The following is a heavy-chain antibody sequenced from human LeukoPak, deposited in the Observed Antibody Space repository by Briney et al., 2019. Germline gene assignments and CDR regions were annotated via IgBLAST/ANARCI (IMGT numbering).Heavy chain of an antibody. CDR1: GFTFSSYS. V-gene: IGHV3-21*01. CDR2: ISSSSYI. Sequence: GGSLRLSCAASGFTFSSYSMNWVRQAPGKGLEWVSSISSSSYIYYADSVKGRFTISRDNAKNSLYLQMNSLRAEDTAVYYCARDEDGYNPDYWGQGTLVTVSS. J-gene: IGHJ4*02. CDR3: ARDEDGYNPDY. D-gene: IGHD5-24*01.